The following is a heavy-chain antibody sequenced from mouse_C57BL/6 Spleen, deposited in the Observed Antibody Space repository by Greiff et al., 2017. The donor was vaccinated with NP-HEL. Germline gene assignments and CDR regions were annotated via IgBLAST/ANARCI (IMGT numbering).Heavy chain of an antibody. Sequence: EVQLQQSGPELVKPGASVKISCKASGYTFTDYYMNWVKQSHGKSLEWIGDINPNNGGTSYNQKFKGKATLTVDKSSSTAYMELRSLTSEDSAVYYCAREFGYYYGSSWYFDVWGTGTTVTVSS. J-gene: IGHJ1*03. D-gene: IGHD1-1*01. V-gene: IGHV1-26*01. CDR3: AREFGYYYGSSWYFDV. CDR2: INPNNGGT. CDR1: GYTFTDYY.